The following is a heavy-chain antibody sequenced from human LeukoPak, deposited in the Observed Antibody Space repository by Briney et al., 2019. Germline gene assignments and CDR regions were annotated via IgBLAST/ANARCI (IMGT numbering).Heavy chain of an antibody. J-gene: IGHJ4*02. CDR1: GFTFSSYA. Sequence: PGGSLRLSCAASGFTFSSYALSWVRQAPGKGLEWVSAISGSGGSTYYADSVKGRFTISRDNSKNTLYLQMNSLRAEDTAVYYCAKEIRITIFGVVINGGDYFDYWGQGTLVAVSS. CDR2: ISGSGGST. CDR3: AKEIRITIFGVVINGGDYFDY. V-gene: IGHV3-23*01. D-gene: IGHD3-3*01.